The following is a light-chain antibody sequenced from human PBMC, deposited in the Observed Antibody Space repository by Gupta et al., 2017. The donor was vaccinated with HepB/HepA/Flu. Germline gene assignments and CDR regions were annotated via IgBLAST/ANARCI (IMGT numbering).Light chain of an antibody. CDR1: SSNIGSTY. CDR3: AAWDDRLSGWV. Sequence: QSVLTQPPSASETPGQRVTTSCSGSSSNIGSTYVYWYQQLPGTAPKLLIYRNNQRPSGVPDRFSGSKSGTSASLAISGLRSDDEAEYYCAAWDDRLSGWVFGGGTKLTVL. CDR2: RNN. J-gene: IGLJ3*02. V-gene: IGLV1-47*01.